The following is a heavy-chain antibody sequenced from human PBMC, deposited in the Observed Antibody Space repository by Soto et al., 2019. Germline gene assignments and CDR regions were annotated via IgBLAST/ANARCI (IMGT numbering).Heavy chain of an antibody. D-gene: IGHD3-16*01. V-gene: IGHV1-8*01. CDR2: MNPGSGDT. CDR1: GYSFTNND. Sequence: ASVEVSCKASGYSFTNNDVSWVRQATGQGLEWMGWMNPGSGDTGYAQKFQGRVTMTRDISIATAYMELSSLRSDDTAIYYCARMETFGSLNWFDPWGQGTLVTVSS. CDR3: ARMETFGSLNWFDP. J-gene: IGHJ5*02.